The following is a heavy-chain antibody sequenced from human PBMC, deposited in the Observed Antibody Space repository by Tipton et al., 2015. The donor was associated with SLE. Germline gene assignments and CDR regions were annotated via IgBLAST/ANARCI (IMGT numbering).Heavy chain of an antibody. J-gene: IGHJ4*02. D-gene: IGHD2-15*01. V-gene: IGHV4-39*07. CDR3: ASYSWAGTRFDY. CDR2: FYHSGST. Sequence: TLSLTCTVSGGSISSSGYDWGWIRQPPGKGLEWIGSFYHSGSTYYNPSLKSRVTISVDTSKNQFSLKLSSVTAADTAVYYCASYSWAGTRFDYWGQGTLVTVSS. CDR1: GGSISSSGYD.